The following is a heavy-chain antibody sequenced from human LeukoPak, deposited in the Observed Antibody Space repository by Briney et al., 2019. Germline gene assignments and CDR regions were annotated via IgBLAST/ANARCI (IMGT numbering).Heavy chain of an antibody. CDR3: ARDSGSGNNDY. CDR1: GYTFTSYA. Sequence: ASVKVSCKASGYTFTSYAIHWVRQAPGQRLEWMGWISAGNGNTKYSQNFQGRVTFISNTSATTAFMELSSLRSEDVAVYYCARDSGSGNNDYWGQGTLVTVSS. J-gene: IGHJ4*02. D-gene: IGHD1-26*01. CDR2: ISAGNGNT. V-gene: IGHV1-3*01.